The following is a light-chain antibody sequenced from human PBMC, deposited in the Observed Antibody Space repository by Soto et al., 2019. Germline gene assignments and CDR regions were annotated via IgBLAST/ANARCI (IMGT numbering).Light chain of an antibody. CDR3: QSYDSSLRGVV. V-gene: IGLV1-40*01. CDR1: SSNIGAGYD. CDR2: GNS. J-gene: IGLJ2*01. Sequence: QAVVTQSPSVSGAPGQRVTISCTGSSSNIGAGYDVHWYQQLPRTAPKLLIYGNSNRPSGVPDRFSGSKSGTSASLAITGLQAEDEADYYCQSYDSSLRGVVFGGGPKLIVL.